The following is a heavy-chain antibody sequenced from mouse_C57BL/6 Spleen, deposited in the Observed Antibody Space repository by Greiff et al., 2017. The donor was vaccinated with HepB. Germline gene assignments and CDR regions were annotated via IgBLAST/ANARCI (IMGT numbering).Heavy chain of an antibody. CDR1: GYTFTSYW. CDR3: ARSGVYDGYYRFAY. V-gene: IGHV1-50*01. J-gene: IGHJ3*01. Sequence: QVQLKQPGAELVKPGASVKLSCKASGYTFTSYWMQWVKQRPGQGLEWIGEIDPSDSYTNSNQKFKGKATLTVDTSSSTAYMQLSSLTSEDSAVYYCARSGVYDGYYRFAYWGQGTLVTVSA. D-gene: IGHD2-3*01. CDR2: IDPSDSYT.